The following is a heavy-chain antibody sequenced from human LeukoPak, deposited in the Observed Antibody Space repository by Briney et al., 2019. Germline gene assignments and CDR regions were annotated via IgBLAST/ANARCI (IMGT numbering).Heavy chain of an antibody. J-gene: IGHJ4*02. CDR1: GYTFTSYD. Sequence: ASVKVSCKASGYTFTSYDINRVRQAPGQGLEWIGWMNPNSGNTGYEQKFQGRVTMTRDTSITTAYMELSSLRSEDTAVYYCARGKAHDYVWGSYRYALFYWGQGTLVTVSS. CDR3: ARGKAHDYVWGSYRYALFY. CDR2: MNPNSGNT. V-gene: IGHV1-8*01. D-gene: IGHD3-16*02.